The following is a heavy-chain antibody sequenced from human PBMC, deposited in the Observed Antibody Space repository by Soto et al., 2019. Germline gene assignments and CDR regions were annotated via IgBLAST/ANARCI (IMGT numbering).Heavy chain of an antibody. CDR3: AKGRYDFWSPYYFDS. D-gene: IGHD3-3*01. CDR2: ITWNSRVL. Sequence: GGSLRLSCVGTGLNFDDFAMHWVRQAPGKGLEWVSGITWNSRVLAYADSVKGRFTISRDNARNSLYLQMDSLRDEDTALYYCAKGRYDFWSPYYFDSWGQGTLVTVSS. V-gene: IGHV3-9*01. J-gene: IGHJ4*02. CDR1: GLNFDDFA.